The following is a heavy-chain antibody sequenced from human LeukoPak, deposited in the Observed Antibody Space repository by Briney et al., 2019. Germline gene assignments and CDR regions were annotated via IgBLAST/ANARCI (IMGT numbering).Heavy chain of an antibody. V-gene: IGHV4-39*07. CDR2: IYYSGST. J-gene: IGHJ4*02. Sequence: SETLSLTCTVSGGSISSSSHYWGWIRQPPGKGLEWIGSIYYSGSTYYNPSLKSRVTISVDTSKNQFSLKLSSVTAADTAVYYCAREYTLYRSGWFLDYWGQGTPVTVSS. D-gene: IGHD6-19*01. CDR1: GGSISSSSHY. CDR3: AREYTLYRSGWFLDY.